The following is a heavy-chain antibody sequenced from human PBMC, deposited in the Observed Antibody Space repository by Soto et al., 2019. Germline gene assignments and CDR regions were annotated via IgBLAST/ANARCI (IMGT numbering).Heavy chain of an antibody. CDR1: GYPFTDYF. CDR2: ISLYHHST. D-gene: IGHD2-21*02. J-gene: IGHJ4*02. CDR3: ARELYSCGGDCPYYMDY. V-gene: IGHV1-46*01. Sequence: ASVKVSCKTSGYPFTDYFIHWVRQAPGQGLEWMGIISLYHHSTSYAQKFQGRLTVTADTSTTTVHMDLSSLTSEDSAVYWCARELYSCGGDCPYYMDYWGQGTLVTVSS.